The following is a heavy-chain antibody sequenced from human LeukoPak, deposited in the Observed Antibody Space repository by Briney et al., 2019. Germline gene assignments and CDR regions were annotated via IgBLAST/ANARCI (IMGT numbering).Heavy chain of an antibody. V-gene: IGHV1-18*01. Sequence: ASVKVSCKASGYTFTSYGISWVRQAPGQGLEWMGWISAYNGNTNYAQKLQGRVTMTTDTSTSIAYMELRSLRSDDTAVYYCARGGLSGLTMTYYFDYWGQGTLVTVSS. CDR3: ARGGLSGLTMTYYFDY. D-gene: IGHD2-2*01. J-gene: IGHJ4*02. CDR1: GYTFTSYG. CDR2: ISAYNGNT.